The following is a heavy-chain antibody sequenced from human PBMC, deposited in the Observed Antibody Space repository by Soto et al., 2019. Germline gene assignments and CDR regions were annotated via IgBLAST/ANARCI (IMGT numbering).Heavy chain of an antibody. D-gene: IGHD2-21*01. CDR3: ARHIAPPYYFDF. Sequence: PSETLSLTCSVSGGSISGGDYYWIWIRQPPGKGLEWIGHIYYSGSTFYTPSLKSRETISLDTSKNQFSLKLSSVTAADTAVYYCARHIAPPYYFDFWGPGTLVTVSS. V-gene: IGHV4-30-4*01. CDR2: IYYSGST. CDR1: GGSISGGDYY. J-gene: IGHJ4*02.